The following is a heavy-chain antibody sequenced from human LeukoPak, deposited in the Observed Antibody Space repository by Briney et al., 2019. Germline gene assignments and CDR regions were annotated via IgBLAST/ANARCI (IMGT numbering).Heavy chain of an antibody. CDR1: GFTFGSYT. Sequence: GGSLRLSCAASGFTFGSYTMTWVRQAPGKGLEWVSLMSGSATTIHYADSVKGRFTISRDNAKNSLHLQMNSLRDDDTAVYYCARDLDSRGYTSDYWGQGTLVTVSS. V-gene: IGHV3-48*02. CDR3: ARDLDSRGYTSDY. CDR2: MSGSATTI. D-gene: IGHD3-22*01. J-gene: IGHJ4*02.